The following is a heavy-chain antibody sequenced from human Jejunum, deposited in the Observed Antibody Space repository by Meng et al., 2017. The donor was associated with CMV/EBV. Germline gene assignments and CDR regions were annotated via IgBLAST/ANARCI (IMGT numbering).Heavy chain of an antibody. V-gene: IGHV1-2*02. D-gene: IGHD2-21*02. Sequence: KASGYTFHGYYVHWVRQAPGQGLEWLGWVNSGSGGTSYAEKFQGRITMTRDTSISTTYMELSGLRFDDTAMYYCVSLVTLRQGVAYWGQGTLVTVSS. CDR3: VSLVTLRQGVAY. J-gene: IGHJ4*02. CDR2: VNSGSGGT. CDR1: GYTFHGYY.